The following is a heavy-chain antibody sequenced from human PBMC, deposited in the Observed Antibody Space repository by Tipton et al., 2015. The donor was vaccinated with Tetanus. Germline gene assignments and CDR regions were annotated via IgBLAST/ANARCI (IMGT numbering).Heavy chain of an antibody. CDR1: GYSFTGHD. V-gene: IGHV1-8*01. D-gene: IGHD3-3*01. J-gene: IGHJ4*02. CDR3: ARGSGMSGDF. CDR2: VSPSSGRT. Sequence: QSGAEVKKPGASVKVSCKASGYSFTGHDINWVRQARGQGLEWLGWVSPSSGRTDYAQKFQGRVTMTRDTYINTVYRELNSLTSEDTAMYYCARGSGMSGDFWGQGTLVTVSS.